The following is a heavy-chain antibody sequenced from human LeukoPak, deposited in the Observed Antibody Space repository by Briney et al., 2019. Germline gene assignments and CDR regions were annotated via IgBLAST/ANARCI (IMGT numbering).Heavy chain of an antibody. CDR2: INPNSGGT. CDR3: ARSPYRIAARPIDY. Sequence: ASVKVSCKASGYTFTGYYMHWVRQAPGQGLEWMGWINPNSGGTNYAQKFQGRVTMTRDTSISTAYMELSRLRSDDTAVYYCARSPYRIAARPIDYWGQGTLVTVSS. V-gene: IGHV1-2*02. CDR1: GYTFTGYY. J-gene: IGHJ4*02. D-gene: IGHD6-6*01.